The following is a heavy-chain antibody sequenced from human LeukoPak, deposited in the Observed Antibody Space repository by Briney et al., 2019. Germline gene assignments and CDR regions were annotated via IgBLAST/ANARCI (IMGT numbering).Heavy chain of an antibody. CDR2: IYHSGST. CDR1: GPSISSGGYA. J-gene: IGHJ4*02. Sequence: NSSQTLSLTCAVSGPSISSGGYAWSWIRQPPGKGLEWIGYIYHSGSTYYNPSLKSRVTISVDRSKNQFSLKLSSVTAADTAVYYCARGVDGDYVAYYFDYWGQGTLVTVSS. CDR3: ARGVDGDYVAYYFDY. V-gene: IGHV4-30-2*01. D-gene: IGHD4-17*01.